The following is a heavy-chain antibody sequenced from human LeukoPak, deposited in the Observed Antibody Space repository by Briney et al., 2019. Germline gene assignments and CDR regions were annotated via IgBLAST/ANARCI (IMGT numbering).Heavy chain of an antibody. D-gene: IGHD2-2*01. V-gene: IGHV3-21*01. CDR3: AGGVDIDCSSTSCYKDARGWFDP. CDR1: GFTFSSYN. CDR2: ISSSSGHI. Sequence: GGSLRLSCAASGFTFSSYNMNWVRQAPGKGLEWVSSISSSSGHIYYADSVKGRFTISRDNAKNSLYLQMNSLRAEDTAVYYCAGGVDIDCSSTSCYKDARGWFDPWGQGTLVTVSS. J-gene: IGHJ5*02.